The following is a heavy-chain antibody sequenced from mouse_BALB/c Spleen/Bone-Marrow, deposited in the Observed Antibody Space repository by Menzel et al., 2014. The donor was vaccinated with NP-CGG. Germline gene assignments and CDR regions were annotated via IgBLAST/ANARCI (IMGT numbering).Heavy chain of an antibody. V-gene: IGHV5-17*02. J-gene: IGHJ2*01. CDR1: GFTFSSFG. Sequence: EVQLVESGEGLVQPGGSRKLSCAASGFTFSSFGMHWVRQAPERGLEWVAYISSGSSTIFYADTVKGRFTISRDNPKNTLFLQMTSLRSEDTAMYYCARGGNWEDFDYWGQGTTLTVSS. CDR2: ISSGSSTI. D-gene: IGHD4-1*01. CDR3: ARGGNWEDFDY.